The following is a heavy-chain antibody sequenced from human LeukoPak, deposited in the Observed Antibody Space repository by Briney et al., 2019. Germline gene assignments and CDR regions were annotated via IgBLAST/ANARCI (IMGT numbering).Heavy chain of an antibody. V-gene: IGHV4-4*07. J-gene: IGHJ5*02. CDR3: AGVLNWFDP. CDR2: MYISGTT. CDR1: GGSISSYY. Sequence: SETLSLTCSVSGGSISSYYWSWIRQPAGKGLEWIGRMYISGTTNYNPSLKSRVTMSLDTSNNQFSLRLSSVTAADTAVYYCAGVLNWFDPWGQGTLVTVSS.